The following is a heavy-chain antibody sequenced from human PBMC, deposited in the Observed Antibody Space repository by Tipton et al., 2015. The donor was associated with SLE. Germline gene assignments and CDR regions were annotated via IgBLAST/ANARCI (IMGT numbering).Heavy chain of an antibody. D-gene: IGHD2-21*01. V-gene: IGHV4-39*01. CDR3: ARLWADWTFDY. CDR2: IYYSGIT. CDR1: GGSISTTDYY. Sequence: GLVKPSETLSLTCTVSGGSISTTDYYWGWVRQPPGKGLEWIGNIYYSGITYYNPSLKSRVTVSVDTSKNQFSLNLNSVTAADTAVYYCARLWADWTFDYWGQGTLVTVSS. J-gene: IGHJ4*02.